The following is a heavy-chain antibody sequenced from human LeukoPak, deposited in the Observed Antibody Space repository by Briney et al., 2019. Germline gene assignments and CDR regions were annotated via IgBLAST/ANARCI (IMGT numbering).Heavy chain of an antibody. D-gene: IGHD2-15*01. CDR1: GYTFSGNF. Sequence: GASVKVSCKASGYTFSGNFVHWLRQAPGQGLEWMGWINLNSGAINYAQKFQGRVTMTRDTSITTASMELNRLTFDDTAVYYCATGGDCSDGTCNNWFDPWGQGTLVTVSS. CDR3: ATGGDCSDGTCNNWFDP. J-gene: IGHJ5*02. V-gene: IGHV1-2*02. CDR2: INLNSGAI.